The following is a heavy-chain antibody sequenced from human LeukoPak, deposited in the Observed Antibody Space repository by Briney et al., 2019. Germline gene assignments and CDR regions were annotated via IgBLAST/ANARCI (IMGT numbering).Heavy chain of an antibody. CDR2: ISAYNGNT. J-gene: IGHJ4*02. CDR1: GYTFTSYG. V-gene: IGHV1-18*01. Sequence: ASVKVSCKASGYTFTSYGISWVRQAPGQGLEWMGWISAYNGNTNYAQKLQGRVTMTTDTSTSTAYMELRSLRSDDTAVYYCARGYLGYCSSTSCYRDWENYWGQGTLVTVSS. CDR3: ARGYLGYCSSTSCYRDWENY. D-gene: IGHD2-2*01.